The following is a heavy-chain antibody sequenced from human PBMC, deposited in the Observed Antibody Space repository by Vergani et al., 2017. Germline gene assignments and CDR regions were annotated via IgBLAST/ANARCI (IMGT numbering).Heavy chain of an antibody. CDR1: SGSISSTNYY. Sequence: QVQLQQWGAGLLKPSETLSLTCTVASGSISSTNYYWGWIRQPPGKGLEWIASISESGSTYYNPSFKSRVTISVDTSKNQFSLRLSSVTAAETAIYYCARIGGALHRSPYNFDYWGQGTLVTMSS. J-gene: IGHJ4*02. D-gene: IGHD1-1*01. CDR3: ARIGGALHRSPYNFDY. CDR2: ISESGST. V-gene: IGHV4-39*01.